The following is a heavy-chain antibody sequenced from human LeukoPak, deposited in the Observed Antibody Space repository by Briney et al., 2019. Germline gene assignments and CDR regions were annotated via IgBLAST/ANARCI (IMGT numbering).Heavy chain of an antibody. CDR3: AKDRGGGWLQFWLYYFDY. Sequence: PGRSLRLSCAASGFTFDGYGMSWVRQAPGKGLEWVSGITWNSDDMAYADSVKGRFTISRDNAKNCLYLQMNSLRAEDTAVYYCAKDRGGGWLQFWLYYFDYWGQGTLVTVSS. CDR1: GFTFDGYG. V-gene: IGHV3-9*01. J-gene: IGHJ4*02. D-gene: IGHD5-24*01. CDR2: ITWNSDDM.